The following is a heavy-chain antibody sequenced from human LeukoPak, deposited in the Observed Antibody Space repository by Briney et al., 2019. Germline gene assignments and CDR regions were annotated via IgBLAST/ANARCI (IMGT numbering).Heavy chain of an antibody. Sequence: KASETLSLTCTVSGGSISNSSYYWGWIRQPPGKGLEWIGSIYYSGSTYYKSSLKSRVTISVDTSKNQFSLRLTSVTAADTAVYHCARHHRYYDTFDPWGQGTLVTVSS. CDR2: IYYSGST. CDR3: ARHHRYYDTFDP. V-gene: IGHV4-39*07. CDR1: GGSISNSSYY. J-gene: IGHJ5*02. D-gene: IGHD3-9*01.